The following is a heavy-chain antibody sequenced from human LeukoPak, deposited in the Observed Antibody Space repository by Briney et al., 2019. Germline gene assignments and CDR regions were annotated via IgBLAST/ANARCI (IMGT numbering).Heavy chain of an antibody. CDR2: INHSGST. J-gene: IGHJ4*02. CDR1: GESFSGYY. Sequence: SETLSLTCAVYGESFSGYYWSWIRQPPGKGLEWIGEINHSGSTNYNPSLKGRVSISVDTSKNQFSLKLSSVTAADTAVYYCARGGGRYCSSASCHLDYWGQGTLVTVSS. V-gene: IGHV4-34*01. CDR3: ARGGGRYCSSASCHLDY. D-gene: IGHD2-2*01.